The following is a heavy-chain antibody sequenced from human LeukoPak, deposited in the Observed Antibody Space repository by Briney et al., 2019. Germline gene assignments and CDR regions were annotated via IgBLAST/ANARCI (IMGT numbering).Heavy chain of an antibody. Sequence: GGSLRLSCAASGFTFSDYAMNWVRQAPGKGLEWVSGIRVGGELYYADSVKGRFTISRDNSENTLYLQMSGLRAEDTAVYHCAKGTGDTGYYFDYWGQGTLVTVSS. D-gene: IGHD7-27*01. CDR2: IRVGGEL. CDR1: GFTFSDYA. CDR3: AKGTGDTGYYFDY. J-gene: IGHJ4*02. V-gene: IGHV3-23*01.